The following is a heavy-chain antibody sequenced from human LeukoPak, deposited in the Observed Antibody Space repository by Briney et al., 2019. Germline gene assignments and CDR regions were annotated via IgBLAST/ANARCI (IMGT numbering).Heavy chain of an antibody. Sequence: GGSLRLSCSASGFIVSDNYMSWVRQAPGKGLEWVSVLYSDGTTYYADSVKGRFTISRDNSRNTLYFQMNNLRAEDTAVYYCARVGYYESSGYYEYWGQGTLVTVSS. V-gene: IGHV3-53*01. D-gene: IGHD3-22*01. CDR2: LYSDGTT. J-gene: IGHJ4*02. CDR3: ARVGYYESSGYYEY. CDR1: GFIVSDNY.